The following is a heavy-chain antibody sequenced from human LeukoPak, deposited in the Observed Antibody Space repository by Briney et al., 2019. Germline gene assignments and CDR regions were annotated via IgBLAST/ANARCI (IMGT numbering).Heavy chain of an antibody. CDR2: IKQDGSEK. D-gene: IGHD4-17*01. CDR1: GFTFSSYW. Sequence: PGGSLRLSCAASGFTFSSYWMSWVRQAPGKGLEWVANIKQDGSEKYYVDSVKGRFTISRDNAKNSLYLQMNSLRAEDTAVYYCARDHFYGDSEDAIDIWGQGTMVTVSS. V-gene: IGHV3-7*01. CDR3: ARDHFYGDSEDAIDI. J-gene: IGHJ3*02.